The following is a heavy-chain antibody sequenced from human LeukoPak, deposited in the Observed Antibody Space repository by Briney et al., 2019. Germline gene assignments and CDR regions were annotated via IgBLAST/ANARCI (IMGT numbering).Heavy chain of an antibody. V-gene: IGHV4-34*01. CDR3: ARGGWLVPFDY. J-gene: IGHJ4*02. CDR2: INHSGST. D-gene: IGHD6-19*01. CDR1: GGSFSGYY. Sequence: SETLSLTCAVYGGSFSGYYWSWIRQPPGKGLEWIGEINHSGSTNYNPSLKSRVTISVDTSKNQFSLKLSSVTAADTAVCYCARGGWLVPFDYWGQGTLVTVSS.